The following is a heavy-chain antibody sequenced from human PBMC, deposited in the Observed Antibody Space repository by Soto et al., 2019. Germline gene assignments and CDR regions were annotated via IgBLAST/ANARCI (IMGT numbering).Heavy chain of an antibody. CDR3: AVVPAAIGYFRFFDP. Sequence: QVQLQESGPGLVKPSQTLSLTCTVSGGSISSSDYYWSWIRQPPGKGLEWIGYIYYSGSTYYNPSLKSRVTISVDTSKNQFSLKLSSVTAADTAVYYCAVVPAAIGYFRFFDPWGQGTLVTVSS. J-gene: IGHJ5*02. CDR2: IYYSGST. D-gene: IGHD2-2*02. V-gene: IGHV4-30-4*01. CDR1: GGSISSSDYY.